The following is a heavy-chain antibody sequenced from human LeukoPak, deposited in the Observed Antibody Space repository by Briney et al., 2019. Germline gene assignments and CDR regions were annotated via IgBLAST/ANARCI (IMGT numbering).Heavy chain of an antibody. CDR3: ARVMRASWGYYYDSSGYYRN. V-gene: IGHV4-39*02. CDR2: IYYSGST. CDR1: GDSISGSRYY. D-gene: IGHD3-22*01. Sequence: SSETLSLTCTVSGDSISGSRYYWAWIRQPPGKGLEWIGSIYYSGSTYYSPSLKSRVTISLDTSKNQFSLKLSSVTAADTAVYYCARVMRASWGYYYDSSGYYRNWGQGALVTVSS. J-gene: IGHJ4*02.